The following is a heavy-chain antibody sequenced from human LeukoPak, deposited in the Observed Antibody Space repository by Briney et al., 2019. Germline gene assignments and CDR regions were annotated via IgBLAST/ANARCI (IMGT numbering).Heavy chain of an antibody. D-gene: IGHD4-17*01. J-gene: IGHJ4*02. V-gene: IGHV3-73*01. CDR1: GFIFSGFA. Sequence: QSGGSLRLSCAASGFIFSGFAMHRVRQPSGKGLEWVGRIRSKANSYATEYAASVKGRFTISRDDSKNTTYLQMNSLKTEDTAVYYCTTPTTVTTASHWGQGTPVTVSS. CDR2: IRSKANSYAT. CDR3: TTPTTVTTASH.